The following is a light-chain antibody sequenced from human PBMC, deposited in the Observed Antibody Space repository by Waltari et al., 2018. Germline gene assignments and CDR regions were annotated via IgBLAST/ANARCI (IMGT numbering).Light chain of an antibody. J-gene: IGKJ4*01. CDR3: QQYNKWPLT. CDR1: QSINSH. Sequence: EIVMTQSPATLSVFPGEGATLSCWASQSINSHLAWYLQKPGQAPRLLIYGASTKANGIPARFTGSGSGTEFTLTISSLQSEDVAIYYCQQYNKWPLTFGGGTKVE. CDR2: GAS. V-gene: IGKV3-15*01.